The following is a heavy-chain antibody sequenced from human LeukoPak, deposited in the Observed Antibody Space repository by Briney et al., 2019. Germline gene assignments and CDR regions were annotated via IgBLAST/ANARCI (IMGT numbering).Heavy chain of an antibody. D-gene: IGHD6-13*01. CDR1: GGSFSGYY. J-gene: IGHJ6*04. Sequence: PSETLSLTCAVYGGSFSGYYWSWIRQPPGKGLEWIGEINHSGSTNYNPSLKSRLTMSEDTSKNQLSLILTSVTAADTAVYYCSRGRKGSSSWYGMVVWGNGTTVIVSS. CDR3: SRGRKGSSSWYGMVV. CDR2: INHSGST. V-gene: IGHV4-34*01.